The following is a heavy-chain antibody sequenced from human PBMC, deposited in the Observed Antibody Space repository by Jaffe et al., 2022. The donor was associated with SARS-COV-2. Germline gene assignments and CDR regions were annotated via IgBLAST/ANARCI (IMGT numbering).Heavy chain of an antibody. D-gene: IGHD3-3*01. Sequence: QLVESGGDLVQPGGSLRLSCVTSGFTFNRFAMTWVRQGPGKGLEWVSSIGGSGEKTYYADAVRGRFTISRDIFKSTVFLQMTSLRAEDTAVYYCAKDREEGEIWNGAKVSYYGLDVWGQGTTVTVSS. CDR3: AKDREEGEIWNGAKVSYYGLDV. CDR1: GFTFNRFA. V-gene: IGHV3-23*04. CDR2: IGGSGEKT. J-gene: IGHJ6*02.